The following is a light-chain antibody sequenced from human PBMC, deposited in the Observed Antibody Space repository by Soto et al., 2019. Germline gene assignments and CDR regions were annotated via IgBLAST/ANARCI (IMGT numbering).Light chain of an antibody. CDR2: GAS. CDR3: QQYNNWPPGT. Sequence: EIVMTQSPATLSVSPGERATLSCRASQSVSSNLAWYQQKPGQAPRPLIYGASTRATGIPARFSGSGSGTEFTLTISSLQSEDFAVYYCQQYNNWPPGTFGQGTKLAIK. CDR1: QSVSSN. J-gene: IGKJ2*01. V-gene: IGKV3D-15*01.